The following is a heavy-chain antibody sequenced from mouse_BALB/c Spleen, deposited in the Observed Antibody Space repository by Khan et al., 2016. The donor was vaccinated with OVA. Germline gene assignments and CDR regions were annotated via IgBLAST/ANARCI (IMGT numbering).Heavy chain of an antibody. CDR2: IIYTGYT. D-gene: IGHD2-14*01. J-gene: IGHJ3*01. V-gene: IGHV3-8*02. CDR1: GDSITSGY. CDR3: ARSTYRYAFVY. Sequence: EVQLQESGPSLVKPSQTLSLTWSVTGDSITSGYWNWIRKFPGNKLEYMGYIIYTGYTYYNPSLKSRISITRHTSKNQYYLHFNSVTDEDTATYYCARSTYRYAFVYWGQGTLVTVSA.